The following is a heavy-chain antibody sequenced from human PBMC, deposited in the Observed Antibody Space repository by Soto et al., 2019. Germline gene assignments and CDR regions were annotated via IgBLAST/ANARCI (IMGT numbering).Heavy chain of an antibody. J-gene: IGHJ6*02. Sequence: QVQLVQSGAEVKKPGASVKVSCKASGYTFSNYGISWVRQGTGQVLEWMGWISGYNGNTHYEEKVQDRIKMTTDTSTSTTYLELRSLRSDDTAVYFCARDPGFGFGYSYAFAMDVWGQGTTVTVSS. CDR3: ARDPGFGFGYSYAFAMDV. CDR2: ISGYNGNT. V-gene: IGHV1-18*01. D-gene: IGHD5-18*01. CDR1: GYTFSNYG.